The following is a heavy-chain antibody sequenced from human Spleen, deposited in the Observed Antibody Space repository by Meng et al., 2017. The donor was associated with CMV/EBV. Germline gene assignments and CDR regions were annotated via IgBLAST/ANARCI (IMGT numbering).Heavy chain of an antibody. CDR1: GFTFSSYA. Sequence: GESLKISCAASGFTFSSYAMTWVRQAPGKGLEWVAMTNHDETAKYYQDSVTGRFIISRDNSRNTLYLQMNYLRPEDTAIYFCAKDYKVGWTNWFDSWGQGTPVTVSS. D-gene: IGHD3-10*01. V-gene: IGHV3-30-3*01. CDR2: TNHDETAK. CDR3: AKDYKVGWTNWFDS. J-gene: IGHJ5*01.